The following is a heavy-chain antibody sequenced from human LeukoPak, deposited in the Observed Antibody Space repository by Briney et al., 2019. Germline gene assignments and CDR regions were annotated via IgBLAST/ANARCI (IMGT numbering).Heavy chain of an antibody. D-gene: IGHD4-17*01. V-gene: IGHV1-18*01. Sequence: WASVNVSCKASGYSFSSYGISWVRQAPGQGLEWMGWTTPHNGNPTYTQNVQGRVTMTTDPSTSTAYTALRSLRSDDTAVYSCARTDYGDYSYYFDYWGQGTLVTVSS. CDR2: TTPHNGNP. CDR3: ARTDYGDYSYYFDY. J-gene: IGHJ4*02. CDR1: GYSFSSYG.